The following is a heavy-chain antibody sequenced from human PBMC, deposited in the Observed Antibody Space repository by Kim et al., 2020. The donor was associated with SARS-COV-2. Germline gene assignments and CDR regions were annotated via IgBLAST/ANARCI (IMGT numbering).Heavy chain of an antibody. Sequence: LKGRFTISRDYSKNTLYLQMNRLRVEDTAVYYCAREEDDFGANSGYFDYWGQGILVTVSS. CDR3: AREEDDFGANSGYFDY. V-gene: IGHV3-66*01. J-gene: IGHJ4*02. D-gene: IGHD4-17*01.